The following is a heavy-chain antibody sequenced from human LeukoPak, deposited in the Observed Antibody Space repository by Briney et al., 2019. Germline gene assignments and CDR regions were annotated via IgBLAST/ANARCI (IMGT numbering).Heavy chain of an antibody. CDR3: ARESGIAAALDL. CDR1: GFTFSSYG. D-gene: IGHD6-13*01. V-gene: IGHV3-74*01. Sequence: GGSLRLSCAASGFTFSSYGMHWVRQAPGKGLVWVSRINTDGSSTSYADSVKGRFTISRDNAKNTLYLQMNSLRAEDTAVYYCARESGIAAALDLWGQGTLVTVSS. CDR2: INTDGSST. J-gene: IGHJ5*02.